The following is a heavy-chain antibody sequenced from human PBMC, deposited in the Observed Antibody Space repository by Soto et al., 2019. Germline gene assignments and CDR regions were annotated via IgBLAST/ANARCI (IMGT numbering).Heavy chain of an antibody. Sequence: SETLSLTRAVYGGSFSGYYWSWIRQPPGQGLEWMGEINHSGSTNYNPSLKSRVTISVDTSKNQFSLKLSSVTAADTAVYYCARGGLVVPAAIAARLYYYGMDVWGQGTTVT. V-gene: IGHV4-34*01. D-gene: IGHD2-2*02. CDR1: GGSFSGYY. CDR2: INHSGST. J-gene: IGHJ6*02. CDR3: ARGGLVVPAAIAARLYYYGMDV.